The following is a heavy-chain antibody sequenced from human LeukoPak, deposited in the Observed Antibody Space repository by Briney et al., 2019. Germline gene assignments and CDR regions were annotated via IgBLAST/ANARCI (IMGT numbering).Heavy chain of an antibody. CDR1: GGSISSYY. Sequence: PSETLSLTCTVSGGSISSYYWSWIRQPPGKGLEWIGRIYTSGSTNYNPSLKSRVTISVDTSKNQFSLKLSSVTAADTAVYYCARADGYSGSYYDYYYYYMDVWGKGTTVTVSS. CDR3: ARADGYSGSYYDYYYYYMDV. D-gene: IGHD1-26*01. V-gene: IGHV4-4*08. CDR2: IYTSGST. J-gene: IGHJ6*03.